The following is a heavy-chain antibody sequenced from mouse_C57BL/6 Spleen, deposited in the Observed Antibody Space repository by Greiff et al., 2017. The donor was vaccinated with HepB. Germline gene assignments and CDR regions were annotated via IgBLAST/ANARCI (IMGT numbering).Heavy chain of an antibody. CDR3: ARGRLRSYWYFDV. J-gene: IGHJ1*03. V-gene: IGHV5-4*03. CDR1: GFTFSSYA. CDR2: ISDGGSYT. Sequence: EVKLQESGGGLVKPGGSLKLSCAASGFTFSSYAMSWVRQTPEKRLEWVATISDGGSYTYYPDNVKGRFTISRDNAKNNLYLQMSHLKSEDTAMYYCARGRLRSYWYFDVWGTGTTVTVSS.